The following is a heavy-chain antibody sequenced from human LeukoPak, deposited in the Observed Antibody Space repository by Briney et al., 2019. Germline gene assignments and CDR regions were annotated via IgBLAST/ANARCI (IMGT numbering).Heavy chain of an antibody. CDR3: AKGITMIVVVIHYGIDV. D-gene: IGHD3-22*01. Sequence: GGSLRLSCAASGFTFSSYGMHWVRQAPGKGLEWVAVISYDGSNKYYADSVKGRFTISRDNSKNTLYLQMNSLRAEDTAVYYCAKGITMIVVVIHYGIDVWGQGTTVTVSS. J-gene: IGHJ6*02. V-gene: IGHV3-30*18. CDR2: ISYDGSNK. CDR1: GFTFSSYG.